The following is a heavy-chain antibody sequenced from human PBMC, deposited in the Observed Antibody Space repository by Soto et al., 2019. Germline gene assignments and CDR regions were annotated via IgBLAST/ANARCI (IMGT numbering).Heavy chain of an antibody. CDR2: INHSGST. CDR3: ARGAPVVVAATKNWFDP. D-gene: IGHD2-15*01. CDR1: GGSFSGYY. Sequence: ETLSLTCAVYGGSFSGYYWSWIRQPPGKGLEWIGEINHSGSTNYNPSLKSRVTISVDTSKNQFSLKLSSVTAADTAVYYCARGAPVVVAATKNWFDPWGQGTLVTVSS. V-gene: IGHV4-34*01. J-gene: IGHJ5*02.